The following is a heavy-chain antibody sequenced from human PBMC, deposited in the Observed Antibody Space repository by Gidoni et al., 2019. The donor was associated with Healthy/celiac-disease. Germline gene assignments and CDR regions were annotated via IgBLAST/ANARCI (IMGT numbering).Heavy chain of an antibody. Sequence: EWVSAISGSGGSTYYADSVKGRFTISRDNSKNTLYLQMNSLRAEDTAVYYCAKNRRYGDYERGSAGNWFDPWGQGTLVTVSS. D-gene: IGHD4-17*01. CDR3: AKNRRYGDYERGSAGNWFDP. V-gene: IGHV3-23*01. CDR2: ISGSGGST. J-gene: IGHJ5*02.